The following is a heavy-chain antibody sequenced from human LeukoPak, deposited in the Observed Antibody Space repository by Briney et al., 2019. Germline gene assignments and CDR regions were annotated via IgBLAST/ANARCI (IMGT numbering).Heavy chain of an antibody. V-gene: IGHV4-38-2*01. CDR2: IYHSGST. CDR1: GYSISSGYY. D-gene: IGHD2-15*01. CDR3: VFGYCSGGSCYSANDTFDI. Sequence: SETLSLTCAVSGYSISSGYYWGWIRQPPGKGLEWIGSIYHSGSTYYNPSLKSRVTISVDTSKNQFSLKLSSVTAADTAVYYCVFGYCSGGSCYSANDTFDIWGQGTMVTVSS. J-gene: IGHJ3*02.